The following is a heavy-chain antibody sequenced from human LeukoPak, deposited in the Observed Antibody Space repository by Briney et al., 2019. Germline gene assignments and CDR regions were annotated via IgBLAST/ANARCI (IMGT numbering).Heavy chain of an antibody. J-gene: IGHJ4*02. D-gene: IGHD3-10*01. CDR2: IYPGDSDT. Sequence: GESLKFSCKGSGYDFTTYWIGWVRQMPGKGLEWTGIIYPGDSDTRYSPSFQGQVTISADKSISTAYLQWSSLKASDTAMYFSARLVGSYEYFDYWGQGTLVTVSS. CDR3: ARLVGSYEYFDY. V-gene: IGHV5-51*01. CDR1: GYDFTTYW.